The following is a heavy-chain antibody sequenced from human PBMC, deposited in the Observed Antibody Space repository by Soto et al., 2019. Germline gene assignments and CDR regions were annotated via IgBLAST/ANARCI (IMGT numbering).Heavy chain of an antibody. J-gene: IGHJ4*02. V-gene: IGHV3-11*06. CDR1: GFTFNDYY. Sequence: PGESLKISCAASGFTFNDYYMSWIRQAPGKGLEWVSYISSSSTYTNYADSVKGRFTISRDNAKNSLYLQMNSLRAEDTAVYYCASHLRGSGGYCYYFDYWGQGTLVTVSS. CDR3: ASHLRGSGGYCYYFDY. CDR2: ISSSSTYT. D-gene: IGHD3-22*01.